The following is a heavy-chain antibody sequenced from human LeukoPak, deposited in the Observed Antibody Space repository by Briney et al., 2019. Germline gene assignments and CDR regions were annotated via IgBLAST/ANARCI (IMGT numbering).Heavy chain of an antibody. Sequence: SETLSLTCTVSGGSISSYYWGWIRQPPGKGLEWIGSIYYSGSTYYNPSLKSRVTISVDTSKNQFSLKLSSVTAADTAVYYCASCSSSWYGGAFDIWGQGTMVTVSS. CDR3: ASCSSSWYGGAFDI. D-gene: IGHD6-13*01. J-gene: IGHJ3*02. CDR1: GGSISSYY. CDR2: IYYSGST. V-gene: IGHV4-39*01.